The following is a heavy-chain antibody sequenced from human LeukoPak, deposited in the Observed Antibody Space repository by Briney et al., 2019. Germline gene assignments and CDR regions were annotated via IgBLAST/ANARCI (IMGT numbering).Heavy chain of an antibody. CDR1: GYTFTAYY. Sequence: ASVTVSFKSSGYTFTAYYMHWVRQPPGQGLEWMGRINPNSGGTNYAQKFQGRVTMTRDTSISTAYMELSRLRSDDTAVYYCARDGLELPVDYWGQGTLVTVSS. J-gene: IGHJ4*02. V-gene: IGHV1-2*02. D-gene: IGHD1-7*01. CDR3: ARDGLELPVDY. CDR2: INPNSGGT.